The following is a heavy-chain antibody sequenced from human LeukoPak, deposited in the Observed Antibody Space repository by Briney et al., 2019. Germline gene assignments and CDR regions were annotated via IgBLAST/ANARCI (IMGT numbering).Heavy chain of an antibody. V-gene: IGHV4-59*01. J-gene: IGHJ3*02. CDR2: ISYSGST. D-gene: IGHD3-10*01. Sequence: SETLSLTCTVSGGSISSYYWSWIRQPPGKGLEWMACISYSGSTRYNPSLKSRVTISVDTSNNQFSLKLSSVTAADTAVYYCARENTMVRGAFDAFDIWGQGTMVTVSS. CDR3: ARENTMVRGAFDAFDI. CDR1: GGSISSYY.